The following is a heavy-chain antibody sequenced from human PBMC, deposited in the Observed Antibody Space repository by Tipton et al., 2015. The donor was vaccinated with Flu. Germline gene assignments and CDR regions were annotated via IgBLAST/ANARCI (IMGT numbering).Heavy chain of an antibody. CDR2: ISSSSSTI. Sequence: SLRLSCAASGFTFSSYSMNWVRQAPGKGLEWVSYISSSSSTIYYADSVKGRFTISRDNAKNSLYLQMNSLRAEDTAVYYCASGYGSGSSPLNYWGQGTLVTVSS. J-gene: IGHJ4*02. V-gene: IGHV3-48*04. CDR1: GFTFSSYS. CDR3: ASGYGSGSSPLNY. D-gene: IGHD3-10*01.